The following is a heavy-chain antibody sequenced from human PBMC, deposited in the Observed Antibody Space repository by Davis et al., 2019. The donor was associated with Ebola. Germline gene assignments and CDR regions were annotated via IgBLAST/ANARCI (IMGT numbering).Heavy chain of an antibody. V-gene: IGHV4-39*01. D-gene: IGHD3-10*01. CDR3: ARGLVGGSGSYSQPYYYYGMDV. J-gene: IGHJ6*02. Sequence: MPSETLSLTCTVSGGSISSSSYYWGWIRQPPGKGLEWIGSIYYSGSTYYNPSLKSRVTISVDTSKNQFSLKLSSVTAADTAVYYCARGLVGGSGSYSQPYYYYGMDVWGQGTTVTVSS. CDR2: IYYSGST. CDR1: GGSISSSSYY.